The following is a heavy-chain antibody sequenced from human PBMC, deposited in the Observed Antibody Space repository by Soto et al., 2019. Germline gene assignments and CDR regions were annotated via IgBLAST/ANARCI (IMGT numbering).Heavy chain of an antibody. J-gene: IGHJ4*02. CDR2: SNAGNGNT. D-gene: IGHD3-22*01. V-gene: IGHV1-3*01. Sequence: QVQLVQSGAEVKKPGASVKVSCKASGYTFTSYAMHWVRQAPGQRLEWMGWSNAGNGNTKYSQKFQGRVTITRDTSASTAYMELSSLRSEDTAVYYCAREGGDSSGYYFDYWGQGTLVTVSS. CDR3: AREGGDSSGYYFDY. CDR1: GYTFTSYA.